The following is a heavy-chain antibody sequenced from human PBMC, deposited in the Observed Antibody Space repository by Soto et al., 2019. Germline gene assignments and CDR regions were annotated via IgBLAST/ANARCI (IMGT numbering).Heavy chain of an antibody. CDR1: GGTFSSYT. CDR3: ARLVGELFIGVDYYGMDV. V-gene: IGHV1-69*02. CDR2: IIPILGIA. J-gene: IGHJ6*02. Sequence: ASVKVSCKASGGTFSSYTISWVRQAPGQGLEWMGRIIPILGIANYAQKFQGRVTITADKSTSTAYMELSSLRSEDTAVYYCARLVGELFIGVDYYGMDVWGQGTTVTVSS. D-gene: IGHD3-10*01.